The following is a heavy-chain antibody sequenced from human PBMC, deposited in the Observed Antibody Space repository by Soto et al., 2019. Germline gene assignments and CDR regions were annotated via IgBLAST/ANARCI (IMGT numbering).Heavy chain of an antibody. CDR2: IYPGDSDT. Sequence: GESLKISCKASGYSFTTYWIGWVRQMPGKGLEWMGIIYPGDSDTRYSPSFQGQVTISADKSIGTAYLQWSSLKASDSAMFYCARKDIAGNSVDFWGQGTLVTVS. D-gene: IGHD6-13*01. J-gene: IGHJ4*02. V-gene: IGHV5-51*01. CDR1: GYSFTTYW. CDR3: ARKDIAGNSVDF.